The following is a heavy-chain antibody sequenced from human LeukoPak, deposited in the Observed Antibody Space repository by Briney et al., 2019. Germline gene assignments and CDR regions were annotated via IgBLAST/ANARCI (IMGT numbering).Heavy chain of an antibody. CDR3: ARDGYCSSTSCYSFGDAFDI. D-gene: IGHD2-2*02. Sequence: SETLSLTCTVSGGSISSSSYYWGWIRQPPGKGLEWIGSIYYSGSTYYNPSLKSRVTISVDTSKNQFSLKLSSVTAADTAVYYCARDGYCSSTSCYSFGDAFDIWGQGSMVTVSS. CDR2: IYYSGST. J-gene: IGHJ3*02. CDR1: GGSISSSSYY. V-gene: IGHV4-39*07.